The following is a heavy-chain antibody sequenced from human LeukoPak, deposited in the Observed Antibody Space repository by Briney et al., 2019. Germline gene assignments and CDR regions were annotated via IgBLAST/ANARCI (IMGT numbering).Heavy chain of an antibody. V-gene: IGHV5-51*01. CDR2: IYPGDSET. CDR3: ARPVHCSGGSCYQP. Sequence: GESLKISCKGSGYNFTSYWIDWVRQMPGKGLEWMGIIYPGDSETRYSPSFQGQVTISADKSISTAYLQWSSLKASDTAMYYCARPVHCSGGSCYQPWGQGTMVTVSS. CDR1: GYNFTSYW. J-gene: IGHJ3*01. D-gene: IGHD2-15*01.